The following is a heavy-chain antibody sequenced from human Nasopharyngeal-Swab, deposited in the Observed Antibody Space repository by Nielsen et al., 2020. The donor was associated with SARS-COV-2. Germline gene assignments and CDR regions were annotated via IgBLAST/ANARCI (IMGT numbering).Heavy chain of an antibody. D-gene: IGHD5-18*01. CDR3: ARPQGGMVTREIDY. CDR1: GGSISSSSYY. Sequence: SETLSLTCTVSGGSISSSSYYWGWIRQPPGKGLEWIGSIYYSGSTYCNPSLKSRVTISVDTSKNQFSLKLSSVTAADTAVYYCARPQGGMVTREIDYWGQGTLVTVSS. CDR2: IYYSGST. V-gene: IGHV4-39*01. J-gene: IGHJ4*02.